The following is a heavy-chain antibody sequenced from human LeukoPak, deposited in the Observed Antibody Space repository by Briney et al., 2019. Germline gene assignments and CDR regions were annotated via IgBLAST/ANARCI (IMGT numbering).Heavy chain of an antibody. J-gene: IGHJ4*02. V-gene: IGHV3-30*04. Sequence: GSSLRLSCAASGFTFSSYAMHWVRHAPGKGLEWVAVISYDGSNKYYADSVKGRFTISRDNSKNTLYLQMNSLRAEDTAVYYCARDPRQQLVLDYWGQGTPVTVSS. CDR2: ISYDGSNK. CDR1: GFTFSSYA. D-gene: IGHD6-13*01. CDR3: ARDPRQQLVLDY.